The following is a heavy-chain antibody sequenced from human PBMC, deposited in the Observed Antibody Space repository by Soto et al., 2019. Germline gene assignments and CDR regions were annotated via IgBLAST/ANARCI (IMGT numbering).Heavy chain of an antibody. CDR1: GFTFSSYG. J-gene: IGHJ4*02. Sequence: QVQLVESGGGVVQPGRSLRLSCAASGFTFSSYGMHWVRQAPGKGLEWVAVISYDGSNKYYADSVKGRFTISRDNSKNTLYLQMNSLRAEDTAVYYCAPRAAGELFPLLGYWGQGTLVTVSS. V-gene: IGHV3-30*03. CDR2: ISYDGSNK. CDR3: APRAAGELFPLLGY. D-gene: IGHD3-10*01.